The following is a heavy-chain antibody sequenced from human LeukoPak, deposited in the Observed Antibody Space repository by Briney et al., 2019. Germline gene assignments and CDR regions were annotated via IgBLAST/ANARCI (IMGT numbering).Heavy chain of an antibody. D-gene: IGHD1-26*01. V-gene: IGHV3-7*01. Sequence: PGGSLRLSCAASGFTFSSFCMSWVRQAPGKGLGWVANIKQDGSEKYYVDSVKGRFTISRDNAKNSLYLQMNSLRAEDTAVYYCARERDSGGYWGDLQHWGQGTLVTVSS. CDR3: ARERDSGGYWGDLQH. CDR1: GFTFSSFC. CDR2: IKQDGSEK. J-gene: IGHJ1*01.